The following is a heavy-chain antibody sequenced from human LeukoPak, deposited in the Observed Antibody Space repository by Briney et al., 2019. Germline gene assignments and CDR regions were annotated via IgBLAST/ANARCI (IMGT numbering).Heavy chain of an antibody. J-gene: IGHJ4*02. CDR1: GYTFTSYG. Sequence: GASVKVSCKASGYTFTSYGISWVRQATGQGLEWMGWMNPNSGDTAYAQKFQGRVTFTRNTSISTAYMELSSLRSEDTAVYYCARVRVYCSGGRCSQKAFDYWGQGTLVTVSS. CDR2: MNPNSGDT. D-gene: IGHD2-15*01. CDR3: ARVRVYCSGGRCSQKAFDY. V-gene: IGHV1-8*03.